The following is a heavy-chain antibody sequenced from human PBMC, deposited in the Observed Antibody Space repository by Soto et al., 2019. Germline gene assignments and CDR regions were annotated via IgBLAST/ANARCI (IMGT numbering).Heavy chain of an antibody. J-gene: IGHJ6*02. Sequence: QVQLVQSGAEVKKPGSSVKVSCKASGGTFSSYAISWVRQAPGQGLEWMGGIIPIFGTANYAQKFQGRVKITADESTSTAYMERSSLRAEDTAVYYCAKSRWDLLVSMYYYYGMDVWGQGTTVTVSS. CDR3: AKSRWDLLVSMYYYYGMDV. CDR1: GGTFSSYA. D-gene: IGHD1-26*01. V-gene: IGHV1-69*12. CDR2: IIPIFGTA.